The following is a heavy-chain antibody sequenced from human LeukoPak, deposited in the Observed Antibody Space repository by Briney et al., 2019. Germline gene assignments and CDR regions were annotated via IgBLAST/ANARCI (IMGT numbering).Heavy chain of an antibody. D-gene: IGHD2-2*01. V-gene: IGHV3-7*01. CDR2: IKQDGSEK. CDR1: GFSISNYW. Sequence: GGSLRLSCAASGFSISNYWMTWVRQAPGKGLEWVANIKQDGSEKYYVDSVKGRFTISRDNAKNSLYLQMNSLRAEDTAVYYCARDREGYQLPQMHHYYYMDVWGKGTTVTISS. CDR3: ARDREGYQLPQMHHYYYMDV. J-gene: IGHJ6*03.